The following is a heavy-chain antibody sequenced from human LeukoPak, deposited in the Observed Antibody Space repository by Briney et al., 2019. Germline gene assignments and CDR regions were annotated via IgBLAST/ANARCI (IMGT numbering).Heavy chain of an antibody. CDR1: VFTFSSYC. D-gene: IGHD6-19*01. CDR3: ARGRVSHTCGWPFDY. V-gene: IGHV3-7*04. Sequence: GGSLRLSCAASVFTFSSYCMRWVRQAPGKGLEWVTNIKQDGSDKYYIDSVKGRYSISRDNAKNSVYLQMNILRPDDTALYDCARGRVSHTCGWPFDYWGQGTLVTVS. J-gene: IGHJ4*02. CDR2: IKQDGSDK.